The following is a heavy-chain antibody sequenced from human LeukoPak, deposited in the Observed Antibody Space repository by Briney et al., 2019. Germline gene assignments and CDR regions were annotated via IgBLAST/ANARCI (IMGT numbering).Heavy chain of an antibody. CDR3: ARAFFDWLGSIYGMDV. Sequence: GGSLRLSCAASGFTFSDYYMSWIRQAPGKGLEWVSYISSSSSYTNYADSVKGRFTISRDNAKNSLYLQMNSLRAEDTAVYYCARAFFDWLGSIYGMDVWGKGTTVTVSS. CDR1: GFTFSDYY. CDR2: ISSSSSYT. D-gene: IGHD3-9*01. J-gene: IGHJ6*04. V-gene: IGHV3-11*06.